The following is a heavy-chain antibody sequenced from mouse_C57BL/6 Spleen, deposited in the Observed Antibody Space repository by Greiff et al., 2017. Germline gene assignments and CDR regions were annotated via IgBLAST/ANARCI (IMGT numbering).Heavy chain of an antibody. V-gene: IGHV5-4*01. D-gene: IGHD1-1*01. CDR3: ARDTPPLRLDY. CDR1: GFTFSSYA. CDR2: ISDGGGYT. Sequence: DVKLQESGGGLVKPGGSLKLSCAASGFTFSSYAMSWVRQTPEKRLGWVATISDGGGYTYYPANVKGRFTISRDNAKNNLYLQMSHLKSEDTAIYYCARDTPPLRLDYWGQGTTLTVSS. J-gene: IGHJ2*01.